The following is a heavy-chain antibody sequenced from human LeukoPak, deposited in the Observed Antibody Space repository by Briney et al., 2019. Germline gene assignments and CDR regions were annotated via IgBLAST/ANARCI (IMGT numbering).Heavy chain of an antibody. J-gene: IGHJ4*02. V-gene: IGHV3-23*01. Sequence: GGSLRLSCAASGFTFSSYAMTWVRQAPGKGLEWASAISGGGGSTFYADSVKGRFTISRDNSENTLFRQMNSLRADDTAIYYCAKDEIALAGRYFDYWGQGTLVTVSS. CDR1: GFTFSSYA. CDR2: ISGGGGST. D-gene: IGHD6-19*01. CDR3: AKDEIALAGRYFDY.